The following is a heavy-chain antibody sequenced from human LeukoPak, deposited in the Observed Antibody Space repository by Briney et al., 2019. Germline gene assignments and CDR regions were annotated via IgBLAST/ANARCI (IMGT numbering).Heavy chain of an antibody. D-gene: IGHD3-10*01. CDR1: GYTFTSYY. CDR2: INPSGGST. Sequence: ASVKVSCKASGYTFTSYYMHWVRQAPGQGLEWMGIINPSGGSTSYAQKFQGRVTMTRDTSTSTVYMELSSLRSEDTAVYYCARRLRGITMVRGVPSAAFDIWGQGTMVTVSS. J-gene: IGHJ3*02. CDR3: ARRLRGITMVRGVPSAAFDI. V-gene: IGHV1-46*01.